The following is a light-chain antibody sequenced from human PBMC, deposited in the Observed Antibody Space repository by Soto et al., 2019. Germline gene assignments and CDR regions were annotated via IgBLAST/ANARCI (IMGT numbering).Light chain of an antibody. J-gene: IGLJ1*01. CDR3: QSYDSSLSGSV. Sequence: QSVLTQPPSVSGAPGQRVTLSCTGSSSNIGAGYDVHWYQQLPGTAPKLLIYGNNNRPSGVPDRFSGSKSGTSASLAITGLRAEDEADYYCQSYDSSLSGSVFGTGTKVTVL. V-gene: IGLV1-40*01. CDR2: GNN. CDR1: SSNIGAGYD.